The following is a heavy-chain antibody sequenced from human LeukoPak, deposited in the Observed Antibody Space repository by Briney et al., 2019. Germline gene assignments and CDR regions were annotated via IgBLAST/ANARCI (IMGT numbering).Heavy chain of an antibody. CDR1: GGSISGYY. D-gene: IGHD6-13*01. V-gene: IGHV4-59*08. CDR2: ITYSGST. Sequence: SETLSLTCTVSGGSISGYYWSWIRQPPGKGLEWIDYITYSGSTNYNPSLKSRVTMSVDTSKNRFSLRLSSVTAADTAVYYCARHGSSYSFDCWGQGILVTVSS. CDR3: ARHGSSYSFDC. J-gene: IGHJ4*02.